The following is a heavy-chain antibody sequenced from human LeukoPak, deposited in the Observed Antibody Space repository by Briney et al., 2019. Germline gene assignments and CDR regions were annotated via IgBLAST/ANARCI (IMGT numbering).Heavy chain of an antibody. CDR3: ARAMLPYDILTGYYLYDAFDI. D-gene: IGHD3-9*01. V-gene: IGHV4-30-2*01. CDR2: IYHSGST. Sequence: SETLSLTCAVSGGSISSGGYSWSWVRQPPGRGLEWIGYIYHSGSTYYNPSLKSRVTISVDRSNNQFSLKLSSVTAADTAVYYCARAMLPYDILTGYYLYDAFDIWGQGTMVTVSS. CDR1: GGSISSGGYS. J-gene: IGHJ3*02.